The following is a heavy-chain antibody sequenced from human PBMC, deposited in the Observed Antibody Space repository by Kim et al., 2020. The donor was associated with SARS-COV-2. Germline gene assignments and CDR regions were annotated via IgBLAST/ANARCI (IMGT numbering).Heavy chain of an antibody. J-gene: IGHJ4*02. CDR3: AKGGSNWFSAKNDF. CDR1: GFTFSSYA. D-gene: IGHD6-13*01. CDR2: ISGSGSST. V-gene: IGHV3-23*01. Sequence: GGSLRLSCAASGFTFSSYAMSWVRQAPGKGLEWVSAISGSGSSTFYADSVKGRFTISRDNSKNTLYLQMNSLRAEDTAVYSCAKGGSNWFSAKNDFWGQGTLVTVSS.